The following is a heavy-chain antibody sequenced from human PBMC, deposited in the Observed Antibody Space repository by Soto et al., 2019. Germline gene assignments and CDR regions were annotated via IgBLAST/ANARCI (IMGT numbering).Heavy chain of an antibody. CDR2: IYHSGTT. D-gene: IGHD3-3*01. V-gene: IGHV4-38-2*01. J-gene: IGHJ4*02. Sequence: PSETLSLTCAVCGGSIISNYCWAWIRQSPGEGLVWIGSIYHSGTTYYNPSLESRVIISVDTSESRFALRLTSVTAADSAVYYCARSDNVGYYPYWGQGTLVPVCS. CDR3: ARSDNVGYYPY. CDR1: GGSIISNYC.